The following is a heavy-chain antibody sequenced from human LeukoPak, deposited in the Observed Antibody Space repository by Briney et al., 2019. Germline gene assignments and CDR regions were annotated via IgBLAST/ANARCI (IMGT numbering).Heavy chain of an antibody. CDR2: INPNSVGT. Sequence: GASVKVSCKASGYTFTGYYMHWVRQAPGQGLEWMGWINPNSVGTNYAQKFQGGVTMTRDRYISTAYMELSRLRSDDTAVYYCETGGYYDSSGYWGRHAFDIWGQGTMVTVS. CDR1: GYTFTGYY. CDR3: ETGGYYDSSGYWGRHAFDI. J-gene: IGHJ3*02. V-gene: IGHV1-2*02. D-gene: IGHD3-22*01.